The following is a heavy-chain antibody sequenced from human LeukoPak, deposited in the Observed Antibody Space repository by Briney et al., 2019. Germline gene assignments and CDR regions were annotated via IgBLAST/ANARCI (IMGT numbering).Heavy chain of an antibody. V-gene: IGHV3-7*01. CDR3: ARDSYYDSSGYYYDPLDY. D-gene: IGHD3-22*01. CDR2: IKQDGSEK. Sequence: GGSLRLSCVTTGFTFSSYWMSWVRQAPGKGLEWVANIKQDGSEKYYVDSVKGRFTISRDNAKNSVYLQMNSLRAEDTAVYYCARDSYYDSSGYYYDPLDYWGQGTLVTVSS. J-gene: IGHJ4*02. CDR1: GFTFSSYW.